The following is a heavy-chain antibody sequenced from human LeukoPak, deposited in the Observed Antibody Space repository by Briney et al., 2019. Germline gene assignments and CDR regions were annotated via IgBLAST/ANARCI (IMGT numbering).Heavy chain of an antibody. D-gene: IGHD3-10*01. J-gene: IGHJ4*02. Sequence: AGGSLRLSCAASGFTFSSYAMSWVRQAPGKGLEWVSAISGSGGSTYYADSVKGRFTISRDNAKNSLYLQMNSLRAEDTAVYYCARDKGLLWFGEYWGQGTLVTVSS. CDR3: ARDKGLLWFGEY. CDR1: GFTFSSYA. CDR2: ISGSGGST. V-gene: IGHV3-23*01.